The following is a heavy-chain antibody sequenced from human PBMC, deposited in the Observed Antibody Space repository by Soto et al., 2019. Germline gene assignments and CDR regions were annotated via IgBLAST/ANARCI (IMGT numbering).Heavy chain of an antibody. D-gene: IGHD4-4*01. CDR2: IIPIFGTA. CDR3: ARGDWGGTMTTVILNWFDP. Sequence: GASVKVSCKASGGTFSSYAISWVRQAPGQGLEWMGGIIPIFGTANYAQKFQGRVTITADESTSTAYMELSSLRSEDTAVYYCARGDWGGTMTTVILNWFDPWGQGTLVTVSS. CDR1: GGTFSSYA. V-gene: IGHV1-69*13. J-gene: IGHJ5*02.